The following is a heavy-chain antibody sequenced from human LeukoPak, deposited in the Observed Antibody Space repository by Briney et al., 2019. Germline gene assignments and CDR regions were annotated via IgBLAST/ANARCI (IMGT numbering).Heavy chain of an antibody. CDR3: ARDPRVLLWFGELLSGPYYFDY. Sequence: ASVKVSCKSSGYTFTSYYMHWVRQAPGQGLEWMGIINPSGGSTSYAQKFQGRVTMTRDMSTSTVYMELSSLRSEDTAVYYCARDPRVLLWFGELLSGPYYFDYWGQGTLVTVSS. CDR1: GYTFTSYY. CDR2: INPSGGST. J-gene: IGHJ4*02. V-gene: IGHV1-46*01. D-gene: IGHD3-10*01.